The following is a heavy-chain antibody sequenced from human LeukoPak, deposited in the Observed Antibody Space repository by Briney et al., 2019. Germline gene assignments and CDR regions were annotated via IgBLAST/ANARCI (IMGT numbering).Heavy chain of an antibody. CDR1: GYTFTSYY. CDR3: ARVAAEVVGLPGVIGFGWLRRDYYYMDV. V-gene: IGHV1-46*01. D-gene: IGHD2-2*02. J-gene: IGHJ6*03. CDR2: ISPSGGGT. Sequence: ASVKVSCKASGYTFTSYYVHWVRQAPGEGLEWMGIISPSGGGTSYAQKFQGRVTMTRDMSTSTVYMELSSLRSEDTAVYHCARVAAEVVGLPGVIGFGWLRRDYYYMDVWGKGTTVTVSS.